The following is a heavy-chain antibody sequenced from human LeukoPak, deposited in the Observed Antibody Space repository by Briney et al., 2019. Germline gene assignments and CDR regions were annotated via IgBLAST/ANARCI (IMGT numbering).Heavy chain of an antibody. D-gene: IGHD2-2*02. CDR1: GGSISSGGYY. Sequence: PSETLSLTCTVSGGSISSGGYYWSWIRQPPGKGLEWIGYIYHSGSTYYNPSLKSRVTISVDRSKNQFSLKLSSVTAADTAVYYCARGRSSTSCYTWWGQGTLVTVSS. V-gene: IGHV4-30-2*01. CDR2: IYHSGST. J-gene: IGHJ4*02. CDR3: ARGRSSTSCYTW.